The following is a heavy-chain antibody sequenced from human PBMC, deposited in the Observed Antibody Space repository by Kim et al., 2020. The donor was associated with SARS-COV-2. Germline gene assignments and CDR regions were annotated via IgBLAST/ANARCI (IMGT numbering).Heavy chain of an antibody. CDR1: GYTFTSYD. J-gene: IGHJ5*02. CDR3: ARGTVGKEVTIFGVVIIRRWFDP. D-gene: IGHD3-3*01. Sequence: ASVKVSCKASGYTFTSYDINWVRQATGQGLEWMVWMNPNSGNTGYAQKFQGRVTMTRNTSISTAYMELSSLRSEDTAVYYCARGTVGKEVTIFGVVIIRRWFDPWGQGTLVTVSS. V-gene: IGHV1-8*01. CDR2: MNPNSGNT.